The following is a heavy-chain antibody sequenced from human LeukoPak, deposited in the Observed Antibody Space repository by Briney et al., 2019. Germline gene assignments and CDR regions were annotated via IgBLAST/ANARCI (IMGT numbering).Heavy chain of an antibody. CDR1: GFTFSSYA. Sequence: GGSLRLSCAASGFTFSSYAMHWVRQAPGKGLEWVAVIWYDGSNKYYADSVKGRFTISRDNSKNTLYLQMNSLRAEDTAVYYCARGSKYYYYGMDVWGQGTTVTVSS. V-gene: IGHV3-33*08. J-gene: IGHJ6*02. CDR2: IWYDGSNK. CDR3: ARGSKYYYYGMDV.